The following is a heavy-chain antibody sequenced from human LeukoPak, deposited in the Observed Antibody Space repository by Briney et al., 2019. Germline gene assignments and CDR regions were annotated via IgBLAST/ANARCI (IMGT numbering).Heavy chain of an antibody. D-gene: IGHD3-22*01. CDR3: ARDYYDSSGYYDTYYFDY. Sequence: GGSLRLSCVGSGFTFSRYWLNWVRQAPGKGLEWVAVIWYDGSNKYYADSVKGRFTISRDNSKNTLYLQMNSLRAEDTAVYYCARDYYDSSGYYDTYYFDYWGQGTLVTVSS. V-gene: IGHV3-33*07. J-gene: IGHJ4*02. CDR1: GFTFSRYW. CDR2: IWYDGSNK.